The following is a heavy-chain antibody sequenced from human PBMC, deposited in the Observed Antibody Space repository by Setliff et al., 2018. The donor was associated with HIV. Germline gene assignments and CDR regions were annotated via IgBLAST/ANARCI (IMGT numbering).Heavy chain of an antibody. Sequence: ASVKVSCKASGYTFIDYYMHWVRQAPGQGLEWMGMINPSGGSTSYAQNFQGRVTMTRDASISTAYMELSRLRSDDTAVYYCARGTRVGANDAFDVWGQGTMVTVSS. CDR1: GYTFIDYY. CDR2: INPSGGST. D-gene: IGHD1-26*01. CDR3: ARGTRVGANDAFDV. J-gene: IGHJ3*01. V-gene: IGHV1-46*01.